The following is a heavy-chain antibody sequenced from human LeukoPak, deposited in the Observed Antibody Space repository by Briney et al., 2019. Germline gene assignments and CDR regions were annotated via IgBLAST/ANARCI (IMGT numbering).Heavy chain of an antibody. CDR1: GFTFSTSW. CDR2: INEDGSEK. CDR3: TRDSGRFRLDY. J-gene: IGHJ4*02. D-gene: IGHD6-19*01. V-gene: IGHV3-7*01. Sequence: GGSLRPSCAASGFTFSTSWMNWVRQAPGKGLEWVASINEDGSEKYYVDSVKGRLTVSRDNAKNSLYLQMNSLRVEDTAVYYCTRDSGRFRLDYWGQGILVTVSS.